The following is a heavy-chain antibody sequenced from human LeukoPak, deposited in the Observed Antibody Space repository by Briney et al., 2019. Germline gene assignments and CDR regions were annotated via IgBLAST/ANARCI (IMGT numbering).Heavy chain of an antibody. V-gene: IGHV3-11*01. D-gene: IGHD3-16*01. CDR1: GFTFSNYA. Sequence: GGSLRLSCAASGFTFSNYAMTWMRRAPGKGLEWVSYISQSGAAIYNTDSVKGRFTISRDDAKNSLYLQMNSLRAEDTAVYYCARWAGGADYWGQGVLVTVSS. J-gene: IGHJ4*02. CDR2: ISQSGAAI. CDR3: ARWAGGADY.